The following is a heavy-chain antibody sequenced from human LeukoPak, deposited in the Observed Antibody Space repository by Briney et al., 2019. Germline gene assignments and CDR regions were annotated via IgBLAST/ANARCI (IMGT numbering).Heavy chain of an antibody. CDR1: GFTFSSYA. Sequence: GGSLRLSCAASGFTFSSYAMHWVRQAPGKGLEYVSAISSNGGSTYYANSVKGRFTISRDSSKNTLYLQMGSLRAEDMAVYYCARGAYSSGYWFDPWGQGTLVTVSS. V-gene: IGHV3-64*01. CDR2: ISSNGGST. J-gene: IGHJ5*02. CDR3: ARGAYSSGYWFDP. D-gene: IGHD3-22*01.